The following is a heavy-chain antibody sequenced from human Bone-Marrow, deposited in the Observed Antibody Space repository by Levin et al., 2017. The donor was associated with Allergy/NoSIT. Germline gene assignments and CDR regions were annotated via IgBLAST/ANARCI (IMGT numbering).Heavy chain of an antibody. CDR3: ARVLGPYFYFYMDV. Sequence: SETLSLTCSVSGGSINDYYWSWIRQPPGKGLEWIGYIHYSGNTKNNPSLKSRVIISVDTSKNQLSLNLKSVTAADTAEYYCARVLGPYFYFYMDVWGKGTTVTGSS. J-gene: IGHJ6*03. CDR1: GGSINDYY. V-gene: IGHV4-59*01. CDR2: IHYSGNT.